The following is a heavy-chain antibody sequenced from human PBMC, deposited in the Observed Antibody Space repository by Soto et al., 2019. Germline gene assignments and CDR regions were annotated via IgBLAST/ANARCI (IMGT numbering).Heavy chain of an antibody. V-gene: IGHV1-18*04. D-gene: IGHD1-7*01. Sequence: ASVKVSCKASGYTFANYGISWVRQAPGQGLEWMGWISANSGDTNYAQKFQGRVTITADESTSTAYMELSSLRSEDTAVYYCARDTNWNYESRWFDPWGQGTLVTVSS. CDR1: GYTFANYG. CDR3: ARDTNWNYESRWFDP. J-gene: IGHJ5*02. CDR2: ISANSGDT.